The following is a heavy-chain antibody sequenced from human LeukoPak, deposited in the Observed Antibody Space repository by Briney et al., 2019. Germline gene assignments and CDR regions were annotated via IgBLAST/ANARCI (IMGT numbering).Heavy chain of an antibody. V-gene: IGHV3-7*01. D-gene: IGHD3-10*01. Sequence: PGGSLRLSCAASGFTVSSNYMSWVRQAPGKGLEWVANIKQDGSEKYYVDSVKGRFTISRDNAKNSLYLQMNSLRAEDTAVYYCARNSGVYYYVSGSFSYYYYMDVWGKGTTVTVSS. CDR1: GFTVSSNY. J-gene: IGHJ6*03. CDR3: ARNSGVYYYVSGSFSYYYYMDV. CDR2: IKQDGSEK.